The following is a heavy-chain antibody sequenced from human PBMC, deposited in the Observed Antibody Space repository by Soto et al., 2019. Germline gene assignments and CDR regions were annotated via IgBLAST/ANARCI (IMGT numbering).Heavy chain of an antibody. V-gene: IGHV1-18*01. CDR1: GYSFLYYA. CDR3: AVRGSGTSKALLG. J-gene: IGHJ4*02. D-gene: IGHD6-19*01. CDR2: ISPYNANA. Sequence: QVQLVQSGAEVRKPGSSVKVSCKASGYSFLYYAITWVRQAPGQGLEWMGWISPYNANAKYAQRFQGRVTITTETSTSTAFLELKSLTSDDTAVYFCAVRGSGTSKALLGWGQGTLVTVSS.